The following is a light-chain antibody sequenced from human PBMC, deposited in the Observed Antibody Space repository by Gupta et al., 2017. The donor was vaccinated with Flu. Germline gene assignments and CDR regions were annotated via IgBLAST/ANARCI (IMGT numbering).Light chain of an antibody. CDR1: HTVSTF. J-gene: IGKJ5*01. CDR3: QQRSYWPSIT. V-gene: IGKV3-11*01. CDR2: DAS. Sequence: ATLSCRASHTVSTFLACYQQKPGQSPRLLIYDASIRATGTPARFSGSGSGADFTLTISSLEPEDFAVYYCQQRSYWPSITFGQGTRLDIK.